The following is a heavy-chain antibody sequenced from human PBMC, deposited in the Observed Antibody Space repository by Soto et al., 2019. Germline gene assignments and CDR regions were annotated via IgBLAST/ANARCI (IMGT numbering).Heavy chain of an antibody. V-gene: IGHV1-2*04. CDR3: ALGLHPNPDAFDI. Sequence: ASVKVSCKASGYTFTGYYMHWVRQAPGQGLEWMGWINPNSGGTNYAQKFQGWVTMTRDTSISTAYMELCRLRSDDTAVYYCALGLHPNPDAFDIWGQGTMVTVSS. D-gene: IGHD5-12*01. CDR2: INPNSGGT. CDR1: GYTFTGYY. J-gene: IGHJ3*02.